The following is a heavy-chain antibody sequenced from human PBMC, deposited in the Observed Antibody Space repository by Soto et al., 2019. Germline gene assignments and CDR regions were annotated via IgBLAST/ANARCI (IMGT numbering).Heavy chain of an antibody. Sequence: SVKVSCTDSGGTFSSYAISWVRQAPGQGLEWMGGIIPIFGTANYAQKFQGRVTITADESTSTAYMELSSLRSEDTAVYYCAREVTSIGWFDPWGQGTPVTVSS. V-gene: IGHV1-69*13. CDR2: IIPIFGTA. D-gene: IGHD4-4*01. CDR3: AREVTSIGWFDP. J-gene: IGHJ5*02. CDR1: GGTFSSYA.